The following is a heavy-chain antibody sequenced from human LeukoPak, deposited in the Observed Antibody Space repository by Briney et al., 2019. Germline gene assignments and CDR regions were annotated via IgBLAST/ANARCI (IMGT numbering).Heavy chain of an antibody. CDR2: IRGGGETT. CDR1: GFTFNNYA. J-gene: IGHJ4*02. Sequence: GGSLRLSCAASGFTFNNYAMNWVRQAPGKGLEWVSSIRGGGETTYYADSAKGRFTISRDNSQNTLYLQMNSLRGEDTAVYYCARDYADYVGYFFFDYWGQGTLVTVSS. V-gene: IGHV3-23*01. D-gene: IGHD4-17*01. CDR3: ARDYADYVGYFFFDY.